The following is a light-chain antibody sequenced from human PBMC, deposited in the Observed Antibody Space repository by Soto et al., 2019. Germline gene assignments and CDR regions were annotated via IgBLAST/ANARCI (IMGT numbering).Light chain of an antibody. V-gene: IGKV1-27*01. CDR1: QGISNY. Sequence: DIQMTQSPSSLSASVGDRVTINCRASQGISNYLAWYQQKPGQLAKLLIYAASTLQSVVPSRFRGSGSGTDFTPTIRSLKTEEGTSYYCQKHNSPPPAFGQGTNVQIK. CDR3: QKHNSPPPA. J-gene: IGKJ1*01. CDR2: AAS.